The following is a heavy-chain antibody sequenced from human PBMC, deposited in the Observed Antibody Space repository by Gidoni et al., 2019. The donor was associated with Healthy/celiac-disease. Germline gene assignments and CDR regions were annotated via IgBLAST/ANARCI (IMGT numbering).Heavy chain of an antibody. D-gene: IGHD6-13*01. J-gene: IGHJ4*01. V-gene: IGHV3-74*01. CDR3: ACGPGIAAEY. CDR2: ITSGGSRT. Sequence: EVQTAETGGGRGQPGGPRRRSWAASGFTISSYWMHGVRLATGKGLVWVSRITSGGSRTRYADSVEVRFTISRDTAKNTLSLRMNGLGAEDPAVYYCACGPGIAAEYWGHGTLVTVSS. CDR1: GFTISSYW.